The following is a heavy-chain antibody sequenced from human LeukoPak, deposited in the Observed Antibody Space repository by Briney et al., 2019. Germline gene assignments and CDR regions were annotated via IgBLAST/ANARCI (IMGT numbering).Heavy chain of an antibody. CDR2: ISGSGGST. V-gene: IGHV3-23*01. Sequence: GGSLRLSCAASGFTFSSYAMSWVRQAPGKGLEWVSAISGSGGSTYYADSVKGRFTISRDNSKNTLYLQMNSLRAEDTAVYYCAKAPRNYGDYEDYFDYWGQGTLSPSPQ. D-gene: IGHD4-17*01. J-gene: IGHJ4*02. CDR1: GFTFSSYA. CDR3: AKAPRNYGDYEDYFDY.